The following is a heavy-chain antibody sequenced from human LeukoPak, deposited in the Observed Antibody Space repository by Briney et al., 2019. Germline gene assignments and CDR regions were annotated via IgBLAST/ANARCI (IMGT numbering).Heavy chain of an antibody. CDR1: GFTFSSYS. D-gene: IGHD6-19*01. Sequence: GGSLRLSCAASGFTFSSYSMNWVRQAPGKGLEWVSSISSSSSHIYYADSVKGRFTISRDNAKNSLYLQMNSLRAEDTAVYYCARRYSSGWSPYYYYGMDVWGQGTTVTVSS. CDR2: ISSSSSHI. V-gene: IGHV3-21*04. J-gene: IGHJ6*02. CDR3: ARRYSSGWSPYYYYGMDV.